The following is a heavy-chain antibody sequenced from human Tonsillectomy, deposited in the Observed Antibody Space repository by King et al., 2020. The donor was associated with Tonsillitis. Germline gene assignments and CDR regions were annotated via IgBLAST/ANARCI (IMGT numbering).Heavy chain of an antibody. CDR3: ARESSGAANDY. V-gene: IGHV3-72*01. D-gene: IGHD6-19*01. Sequence: VQLVESGGGLVQPGGSLRLSCAASGFTFSDHYMDWVRQAPGKGLEWVGRSRKKANSYVTKYAASVKGRFTISRDDSKNSLYLQMNSVITEETAVYFCARESSGAANDYWGQGTLVTVSS. CDR1: GFTFSDHY. CDR2: SRKKANSYVT. J-gene: IGHJ4*02.